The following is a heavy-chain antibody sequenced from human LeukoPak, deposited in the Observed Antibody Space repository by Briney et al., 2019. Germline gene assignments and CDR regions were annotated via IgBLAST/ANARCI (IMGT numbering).Heavy chain of an antibody. Sequence: SVKVSCKASGGTFSSYAISWVRQAPGQGLEWMGGIIPIFGTANYAQKFQGRVTITADESTSTAYMELSSLRSEDTAVYYCARRRLAARPDYFDYWGQGTLATVSS. CDR2: IIPIFGTA. CDR1: GGTFSSYA. D-gene: IGHD6-6*01. V-gene: IGHV1-69*13. J-gene: IGHJ4*02. CDR3: ARRRLAARPDYFDY.